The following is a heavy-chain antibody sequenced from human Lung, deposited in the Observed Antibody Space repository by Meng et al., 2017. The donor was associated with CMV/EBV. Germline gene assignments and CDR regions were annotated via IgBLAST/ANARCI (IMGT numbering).Heavy chain of an antibody. V-gene: IGHV3-21*01. D-gene: IGHD2-2*01. CDR1: GFTFSSYS. J-gene: IGHJ1*01. CDR2: ISSSSSYI. Sequence: GESLKISCAASGFTFSSYSMNWVRQAPGKGLEWVSSISSSSSYIYYADSVKGRFTISRDNAKNSLYLQMNSLRAEDTAVYYCARDAVRYCSSTSCYGPPKQQLVEYAYWGHGTLVTVSS. CDR3: ARDAVRYCSSTSCYGPPKQQLVEYAY.